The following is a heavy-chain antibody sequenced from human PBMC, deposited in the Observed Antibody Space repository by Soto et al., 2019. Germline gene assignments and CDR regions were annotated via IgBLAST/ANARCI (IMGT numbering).Heavy chain of an antibody. CDR3: ARNSLTTYYDFWSGGLDGMDV. J-gene: IGHJ6*02. CDR2: INPSGGST. Sequence: QVQLVQSGAEVKKPGASVKVSCKASGYTFTSHYMHWVRQAPGQGLEWMGIINPSGGSTSYAQKFQGRVTMTRDTSTSTVYMELSSLRSEDTAVYYCARNSLTTYYDFWSGGLDGMDVWGQGTTVTVSS. D-gene: IGHD3-3*01. CDR1: GYTFTSHY. V-gene: IGHV1-46*01.